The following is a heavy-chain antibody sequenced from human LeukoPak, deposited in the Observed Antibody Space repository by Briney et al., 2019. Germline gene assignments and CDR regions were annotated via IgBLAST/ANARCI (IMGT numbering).Heavy chain of an antibody. CDR1: GFTFSSYG. Sequence: GGSLRLSCAASGFTFSSYGMHWVRQAPGKGLEWVAFIRYDGSNKYYADSVNGRFTISRDNSKNTLYLQMNSLRAEDTAVYYCAKDTYYYDSSGPDYWGQGTLVTVSS. J-gene: IGHJ4*02. V-gene: IGHV3-30*02. CDR3: AKDTYYYDSSGPDY. D-gene: IGHD3-22*01. CDR2: IRYDGSNK.